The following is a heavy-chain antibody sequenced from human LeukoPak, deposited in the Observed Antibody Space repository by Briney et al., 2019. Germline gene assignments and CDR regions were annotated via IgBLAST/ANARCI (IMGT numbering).Heavy chain of an antibody. CDR2: ISSSSDAI. J-gene: IGHJ4*02. Sequence: PGGSLRLSCAASGFTFNTYSMTWVRHAPGKGLEWLSYISSSSDAIWYADSVKGRFTVSRDNAKNSLYLHMNSLRDEDTAVYYCARENWFKFDYWGQGSLVTVSS. CDR1: GFTFNTYS. CDR3: ARENWFKFDY. D-gene: IGHD3-10*01. V-gene: IGHV3-48*02.